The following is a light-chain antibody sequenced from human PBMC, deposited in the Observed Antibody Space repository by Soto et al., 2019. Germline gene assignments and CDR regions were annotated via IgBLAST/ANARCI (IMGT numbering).Light chain of an antibody. CDR2: DAS. CDR3: QQYNTYSSLT. Sequence: DIQMTQSPSTLSASVGYIVTITFRASQSISSWLAWYQQKLGRAPRLLIYDASSLESGVPSRFSGSGYGTEFTLTISSLQPDDFATYYCQQYNTYSSLTFGGGTKVDI. V-gene: IGKV1-5*01. CDR1: QSISSW. J-gene: IGKJ4*01.